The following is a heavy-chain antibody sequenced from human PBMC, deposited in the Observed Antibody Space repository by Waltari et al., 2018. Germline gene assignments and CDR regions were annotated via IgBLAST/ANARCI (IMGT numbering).Heavy chain of an antibody. V-gene: IGHV1-24*01. J-gene: IGHJ3*02. CDR1: GYTLTELS. CDR3: ATHPWGYSSSLRAFDI. Sequence: QVQLVQSGAEVKKPGASVKVPCKVSGYTLTELSMHWVRQAPGKGLEWMGGVDPEEGETNYAQKYQGRVTMTEDTSTDTAYMELSSLRSEDTAVYYCATHPWGYSSSLRAFDIWGQGTMVTVSS. CDR2: VDPEEGET. D-gene: IGHD6-13*01.